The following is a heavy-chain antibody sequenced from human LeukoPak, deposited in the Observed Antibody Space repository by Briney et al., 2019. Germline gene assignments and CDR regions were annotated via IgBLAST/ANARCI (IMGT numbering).Heavy chain of an antibody. Sequence: GALRLSCSVSGFTFSNYAMHWVRQAPGKGLEYVSSITSNGDTTYYADSVRGRFTISRDNSKSTLYLQMSSLRAEGTAVYYCLKDDSGLGDYWGQGTLVTVSS. V-gene: IGHV3-64D*06. CDR3: LKDDSGLGDY. D-gene: IGHD3-10*01. J-gene: IGHJ4*02. CDR2: ITSNGDTT. CDR1: GFTFSNYA.